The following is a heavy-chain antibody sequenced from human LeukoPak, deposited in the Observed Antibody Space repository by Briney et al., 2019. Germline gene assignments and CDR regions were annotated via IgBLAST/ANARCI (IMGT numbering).Heavy chain of an antibody. D-gene: IGHD3-10*01. J-gene: IGHJ4*02. CDR2: ISYNGST. CDR3: ARVSVVRGYFQY. CDR1: GGSISSSPSY. V-gene: IGHV4-39*07. Sequence: SETLSLTCTVSGGSISSSPSYWGWIRQPPGKGLEWIGTISYNGSTNYNPSLKSRVTISVDTSKNQFSLKLSSVTAADTAVYYCARVSVVRGYFQYWGQGTLVTVSS.